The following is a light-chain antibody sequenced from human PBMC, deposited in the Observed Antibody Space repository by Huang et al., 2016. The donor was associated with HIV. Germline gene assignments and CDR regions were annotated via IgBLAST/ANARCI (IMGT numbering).Light chain of an antibody. J-gene: IGKJ4*01. CDR1: QAIGTY. V-gene: IGKV1-9*01. CDR3: QHLYT. CDR2: SSS. Sequence: IQLTQSPSSLSASVGDRVTITCRANQAIGTYLAWYQQKPGKAPEPLLNSSSTLRRRVPSRFSGGGSRTDFTLTITSLQPEDFASYSCQHLYTFGGGTKVEIK.